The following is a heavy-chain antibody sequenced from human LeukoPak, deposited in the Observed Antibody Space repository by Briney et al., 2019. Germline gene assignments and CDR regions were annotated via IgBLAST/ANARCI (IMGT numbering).Heavy chain of an antibody. CDR2: IYHSGST. V-gene: IGHV4-30-2*01. Sequence: SETLSLTCAVSGGSISSGGYAWSGIRQPPEKGLEWIGYIYHSGSTYYNPSLKSRVTISVDRSKNQFSLKLSSVTAADTAVYYCARGRSSGYYAQLIFDYWGQGTLVTVSS. J-gene: IGHJ4*02. D-gene: IGHD3-22*01. CDR3: ARGRSSGYYAQLIFDY. CDR1: GGSISSGGYA.